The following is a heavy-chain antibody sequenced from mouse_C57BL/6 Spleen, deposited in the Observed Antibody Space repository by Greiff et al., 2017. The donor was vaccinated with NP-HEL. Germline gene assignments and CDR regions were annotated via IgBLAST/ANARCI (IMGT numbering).Heavy chain of an antibody. CDR2: ISDGVSYT. Sequence: EVKLMESGGGLVKPGGSLKLSCAASGFTFSSYAMSWVRQTPEKRLEWVATISDGVSYTYYPDNVKGRFTISRDNAKNNLYLQMSHLKSEDTAMYYCARDDGYYDAMDYWGQGTSVTVSS. CDR1: GFTFSSYA. J-gene: IGHJ4*01. V-gene: IGHV5-4*01. D-gene: IGHD2-3*01. CDR3: ARDDGYYDAMDY.